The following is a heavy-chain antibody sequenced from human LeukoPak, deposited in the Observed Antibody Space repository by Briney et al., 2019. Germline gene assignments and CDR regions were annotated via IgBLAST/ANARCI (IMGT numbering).Heavy chain of an antibody. Sequence: TSETLSLTCGVSGGSISSTNWWSWVRQPPGKGLEWIGEIYHSGSTNYNPSLKSRVTISVDKSKNQFSLKLSSVTAADTAVYYCARDLHGGNSFTSDWYFDLWGRGTLVTVSS. CDR2: IYHSGST. V-gene: IGHV4-4*02. CDR1: GGSISSTNW. CDR3: ARDLHGGNSFTSDWYFDL. D-gene: IGHD4-23*01. J-gene: IGHJ2*01.